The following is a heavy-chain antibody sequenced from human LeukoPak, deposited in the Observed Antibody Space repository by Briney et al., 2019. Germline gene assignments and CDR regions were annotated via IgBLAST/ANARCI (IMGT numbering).Heavy chain of an antibody. CDR1: GGSISSSSYH. V-gene: IGHV4-39*01. D-gene: IGHD3-3*01. Sequence: SETLSLTCTVSGGSISSSSYHWGWIRQPPGKGLEWIGSIYYSGSTYYNPSLKSRVTISVDTSKNQFSLKLSSVTAADTAVYYCARQDHFWSGFAFDIWGQGTMVTVSS. CDR3: ARQDHFWSGFAFDI. CDR2: IYYSGST. J-gene: IGHJ3*02.